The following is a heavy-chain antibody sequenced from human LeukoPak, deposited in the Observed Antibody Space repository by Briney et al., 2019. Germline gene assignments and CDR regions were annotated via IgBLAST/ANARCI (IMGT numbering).Heavy chain of an antibody. CDR2: TIPILGIA. D-gene: IGHD3-10*01. CDR1: GGTFSSYA. Sequence: SVKVSCKASGGTFSSYAISWVRQAPGQGLEWMGRTIPILGIANYAQKFQGRVTITADKSTSTAYMELSSLRSEDTAVYYCARGFMVRGVIEYWGQGTLVTVSS. CDR3: ARGFMVRGVIEY. V-gene: IGHV1-69*04. J-gene: IGHJ4*02.